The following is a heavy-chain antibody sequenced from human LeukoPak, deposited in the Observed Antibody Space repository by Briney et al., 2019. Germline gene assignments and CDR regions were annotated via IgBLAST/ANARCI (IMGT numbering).Heavy chain of an antibody. CDR1: GFAFSSYH. CDR3: ARGEHKATITGLDS. J-gene: IGHJ4*02. Sequence: GESLRLSCAASGFAFSSYHLNWVRQAPGKGLEWVSTISTSSEYLVYADSVKGRFIVSRDDAKNSLYLQMHGLRAEDTAVYFCARGEHKATITGLDSWGQGTLVTVSS. D-gene: IGHD5-24*01. CDR2: ISTSSEYL. V-gene: IGHV3-21*01.